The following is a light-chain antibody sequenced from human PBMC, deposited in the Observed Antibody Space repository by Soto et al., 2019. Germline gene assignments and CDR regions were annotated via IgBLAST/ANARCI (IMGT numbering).Light chain of an antibody. V-gene: IGKV3-15*01. CDR1: QIVSGY. CDR3: LQHYSWPWT. J-gene: IGKJ1*01. CDR2: RIF. Sequence: EIVRTQSPGTVSVFPGETFTLSCMAIQIVSGYLYWFHQKPVQSPRLVLLRIFTSAIGVPARFSGSGSETEFTLTIRGLQSEDSGVYYCLQHYSWPWTVGQGTKVDIK.